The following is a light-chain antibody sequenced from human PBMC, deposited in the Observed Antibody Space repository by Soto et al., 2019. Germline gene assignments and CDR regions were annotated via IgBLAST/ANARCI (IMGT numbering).Light chain of an antibody. Sequence: AIRMTQSPSSLSASTEDRVPITCRASQGISSYLAWYQQKPGKAPKLLIYAASTLQSGVPSRFSGSGSGTGFTLTVCCLHSEDFATYCCQQYYSYPRTFGQGTKVDIK. CDR2: AAS. J-gene: IGKJ1*01. CDR3: QQYYSYPRT. V-gene: IGKV1-8*01. CDR1: QGISSY.